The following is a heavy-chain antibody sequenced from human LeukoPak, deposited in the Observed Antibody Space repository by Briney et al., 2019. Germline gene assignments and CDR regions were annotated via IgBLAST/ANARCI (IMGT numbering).Heavy chain of an antibody. Sequence: GGSLRLSCAASGFTFSSYSMSWVRQAPGKGLEWVSSISSSSSYIYYADSVKGRFTISRDNAKNSLYLQMNSLRAEDTAVYYCAREDYGDYVPVDWGQGTLVTVSS. CDR1: GFTFSSYS. J-gene: IGHJ4*02. CDR2: ISSSSSYI. D-gene: IGHD4-17*01. V-gene: IGHV3-21*01. CDR3: AREDYGDYVPVD.